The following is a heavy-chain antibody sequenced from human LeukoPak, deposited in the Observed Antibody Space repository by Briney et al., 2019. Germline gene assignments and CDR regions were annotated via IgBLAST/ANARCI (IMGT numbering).Heavy chain of an antibody. CDR3: ARDRNDYDFWSGYSMSYFDC. Sequence: GGSLRLSCAASGFTFEDYDMNWVRHAPGKGLEWVSGIKWNGGSTGYADSVRGRFTISRDNAKNSLYLQMNSLRAEDTALYYCARDRNDYDFWSGYSMSYFDCWGQGTLVTVSS. J-gene: IGHJ4*02. V-gene: IGHV3-20*04. CDR1: GFTFEDYD. CDR2: IKWNGGST. D-gene: IGHD3-3*01.